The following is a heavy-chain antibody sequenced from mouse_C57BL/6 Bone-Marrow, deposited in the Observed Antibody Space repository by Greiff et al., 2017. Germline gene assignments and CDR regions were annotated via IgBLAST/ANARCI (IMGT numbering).Heavy chain of an antibody. CDR2: IYPGVGDT. CDR3: ASPGYGNYLDY. V-gene: IGHV1-82*01. CDR1: GYAFSSSW. J-gene: IGHJ2*01. Sequence: QVQLQQSGPELVKPGASVKISCKASGYAFSSSWMNWVKQRPGKGLEWIGRIYPGVGDTNYNGKFKGKATLTADKSSSTAYMQLSSLTSEDSAVYFCASPGYGNYLDYWGQGTTLTVSS. D-gene: IGHD2-1*01.